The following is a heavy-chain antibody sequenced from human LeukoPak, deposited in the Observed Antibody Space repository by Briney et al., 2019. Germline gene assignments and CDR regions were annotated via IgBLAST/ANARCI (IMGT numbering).Heavy chain of an antibody. CDR2: IKQDGSEK. D-gene: IGHD6-13*01. CDR3: ARVPTLKYSSSWLAFDI. V-gene: IGHV3-7*01. CDR1: GFTFSSYW. J-gene: IGHJ3*02. Sequence: GGSLRPSCAASGFTFSSYWMSWVRQPPGKGLEWVANIKQDGSEKYYVDSVKGRFTISRDNAKNSLYLQMNSLRAEDTAVYYCARVPTLKYSSSWLAFDIWGQGTMVTVSS.